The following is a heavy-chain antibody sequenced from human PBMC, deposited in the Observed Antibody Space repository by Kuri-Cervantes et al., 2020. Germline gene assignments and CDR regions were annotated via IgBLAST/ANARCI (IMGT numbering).Heavy chain of an antibody. CDR1: GFPFSHYG. CDR3: ARGGQGVEFDY. J-gene: IGHJ4*02. CDR2: IWYDGSNK. D-gene: IGHD3-10*01. Sequence: GESLKISCAASGFPFSHYGMHWVRQAPGKGLEWVAVIWYDGSNKYYADSVKGRFTISRDNSKNTLYLQMNSLRAEDTAVYYCARGGQGVEFDYWGQGTLVTVSS. V-gene: IGHV3-33*08.